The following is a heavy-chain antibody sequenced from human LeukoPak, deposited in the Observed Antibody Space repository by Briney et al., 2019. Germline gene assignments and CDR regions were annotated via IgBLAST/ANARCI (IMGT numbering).Heavy chain of an antibody. D-gene: IGHD2-2*01. CDR1: GGSISSSSYY. CDR2: IYYSGST. Sequence: SETLSLTCTVSGGSISSSSYYWGWIRQPPGKGLEWIGSIYYSGSTYYNPSLKSRVTISVDTSKNQFALKLSSVTAADTTVYYCASPIKALDIVVVPAATAFDDWGQGTLVTVSS. J-gene: IGHJ4*02. V-gene: IGHV4-39*01. CDR3: ASPIKALDIVVVPAATAFDD.